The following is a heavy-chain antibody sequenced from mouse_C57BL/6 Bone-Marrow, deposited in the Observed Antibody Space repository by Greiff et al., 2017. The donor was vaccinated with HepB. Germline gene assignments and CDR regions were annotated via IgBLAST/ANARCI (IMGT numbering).Heavy chain of an antibody. V-gene: IGHV1-69*01. CDR2: IDPSDSYT. Sequence: VQLQQPGAELVIPGASVKLSCKASGYTFTSYWMHWVKQRPGQGLEWIGEIDPSDSYTNYNQKFKGKSTLTADKSSSTAYMQLSSLTSEDSAVYYCARWYYGSSYLSYWYFDVWGTGTTLTVSS. CDR3: ARWYYGSSYLSYWYFDV. D-gene: IGHD1-1*01. CDR1: GYTFTSYW. J-gene: IGHJ1*03.